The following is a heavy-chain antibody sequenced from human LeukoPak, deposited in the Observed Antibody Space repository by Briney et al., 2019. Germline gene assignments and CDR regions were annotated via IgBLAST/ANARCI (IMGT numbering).Heavy chain of an antibody. D-gene: IGHD3-22*01. J-gene: IGHJ4*02. CDR2: IYYNGIT. V-gene: IGHV4-31*11. CDR3: ARGDSGGYYNFDY. CDR1: GGSFSGYY. Sequence: SETLSLTCAVYGGSFSGYYWSWIRQHPGKGLEWIAYIYYNGITYYNPSLKSRVTISVDTSKNQFSLRLSSVTAADTAIYYCARGDSGGYYNFDYWGQGTLVTISS.